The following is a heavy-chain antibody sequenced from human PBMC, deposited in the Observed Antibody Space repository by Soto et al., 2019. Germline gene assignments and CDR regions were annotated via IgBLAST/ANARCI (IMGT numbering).Heavy chain of an antibody. CDR1: GGSISNGYH. CDR3: AGPTNYGMYA. V-gene: IGHV4-38-2*02. J-gene: IGHJ6*02. CDR2: ITYSGSS. Sequence: PSETLSLTCTGSGGSISNGYHWAWIRQPPGMRLEWVGYITYSGSSYYNPSLKSRVTMSVDTSKNQFSLKLSSVTAADTAVYYCAGPTNYGMYACGQGTTVTVSS. D-gene: IGHD2-8*01.